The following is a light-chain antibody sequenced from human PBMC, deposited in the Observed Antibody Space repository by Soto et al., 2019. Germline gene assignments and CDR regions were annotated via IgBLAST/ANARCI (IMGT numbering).Light chain of an antibody. J-gene: IGKJ5*01. V-gene: IGKV1-39*01. Sequence: DIQMTQSPSSLSESVRDRVNITCRASQSISNYLNWYQQKPGKAPKLLISAASSLQSGVPSRFSGSGSGTDFTLTISSLQPEDFATYYCQQSYSTPITFGQGTRLEIK. CDR2: AAS. CDR3: QQSYSTPIT. CDR1: QSISNY.